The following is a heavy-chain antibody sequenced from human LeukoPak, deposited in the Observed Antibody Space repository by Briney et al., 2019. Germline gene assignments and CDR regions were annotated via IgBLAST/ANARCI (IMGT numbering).Heavy chain of an antibody. J-gene: IGHJ4*02. V-gene: IGHV3-30*02. Sequence: PGGSLRLSCAASGFTFSSYGMHWVRQAPGKGLEWVAFVRYDGSNKYYADSVKGRFTISRDNSKNTLYLQMNSLRAEDAAVYYCAKDHYDSSGYYEKYFDYWSQGTLVTVSS. D-gene: IGHD3-22*01. CDR1: GFTFSSYG. CDR2: VRYDGSNK. CDR3: AKDHYDSSGYYEKYFDY.